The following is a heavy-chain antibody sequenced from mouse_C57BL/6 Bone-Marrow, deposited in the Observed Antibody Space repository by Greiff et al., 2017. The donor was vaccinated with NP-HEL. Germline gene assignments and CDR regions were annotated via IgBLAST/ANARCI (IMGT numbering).Heavy chain of an antibody. CDR2: INPNYGTT. D-gene: IGHD1-1*01. Sequence: VQLQQSGPELVKPGASVKISCKASGYSFTDYNLNWAKQSNGKSLEWIGVINPNYGTTSYNQKFKGKATLTVDPSSSTAYMQLNSLTSEDSAVYYCARWGYYGSTFGYFDVWGTGTTVTVSS. CDR3: ARWGYYGSTFGYFDV. CDR1: GYSFTDYN. V-gene: IGHV1-39*01. J-gene: IGHJ1*03.